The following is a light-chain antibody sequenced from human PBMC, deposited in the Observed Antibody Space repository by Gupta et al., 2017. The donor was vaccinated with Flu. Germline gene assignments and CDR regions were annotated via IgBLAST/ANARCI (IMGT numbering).Light chain of an antibody. Sequence: GDALPNQYVYCIQQKPGQPPALLIYKDTERPSGIPERFSASGSGTTVTLTISGVQAEDAADYYCQSADSTSTYYVFGAGTKVTVL. CDR1: ALPNQY. J-gene: IGLJ1*01. V-gene: IGLV3-25*03. CDR2: KDT. CDR3: QSADSTSTYYV.